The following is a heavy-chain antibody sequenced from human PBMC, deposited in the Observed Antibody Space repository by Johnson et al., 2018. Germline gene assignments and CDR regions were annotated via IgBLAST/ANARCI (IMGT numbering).Heavy chain of an antibody. Sequence: QWVRQARGPRLEWIGWIVVGSGNTNSAQKFQERLTITRDMSTSTAYMELSSLRSEDTAVYYCAADRGDGDIVARDAFDIWGQGTMVTVSS. CDR2: IVVGSGNT. D-gene: IGHD5-12*01. CDR3: AADRGDGDIVARDAFDI. J-gene: IGHJ3*02. V-gene: IGHV1-58*01.